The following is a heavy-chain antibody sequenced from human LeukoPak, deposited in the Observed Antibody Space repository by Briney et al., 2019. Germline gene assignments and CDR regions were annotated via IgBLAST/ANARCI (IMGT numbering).Heavy chain of an antibody. Sequence: SETLSLTCTVSGGSISSGGYYWSWIRQHPGKGLEWIGYIYYSGSTYYNPSLKSRVTISVDTSKNQFPLKLSSVTAADTAVYYCARAARERDTLGFDYWGQGTLVTVSS. V-gene: IGHV4-31*03. CDR1: GGSISSGGYY. J-gene: IGHJ4*02. CDR2: IYYSGST. D-gene: IGHD5-18*01. CDR3: ARAARERDTLGFDY.